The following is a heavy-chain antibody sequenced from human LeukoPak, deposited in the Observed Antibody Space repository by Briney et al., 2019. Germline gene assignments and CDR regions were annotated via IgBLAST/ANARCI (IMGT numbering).Heavy chain of an antibody. J-gene: IGHJ4*02. CDR3: ARDRDLGLFDY. CDR1: GGSISSYY. V-gene: IGHV4-59*01. CDR2: IYYSGST. Sequence: SETLSLTCTVSGGSISSYYWSWIRQPPGQGLEWIGYIYYSGSTNYNPSLKSRVTISVDTPKNQNSLKLSSVTAADTAVYYCARDRDLGLFDYWGQGTLVTVSS. D-gene: IGHD1-26*01.